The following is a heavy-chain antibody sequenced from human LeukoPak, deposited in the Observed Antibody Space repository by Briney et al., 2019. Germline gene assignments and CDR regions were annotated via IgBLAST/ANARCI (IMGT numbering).Heavy chain of an antibody. Sequence: PGGSLRLSCVASGFTISSYSMTWVRQPPGKGLEWVSYISDPSTARYYADSVRGRFTISRDNGKNSLYLQMNSLRDEDTAVYYCATSKHWGQGTLVTVSS. J-gene: IGHJ4*02. V-gene: IGHV3-48*02. D-gene: IGHD2/OR15-2a*01. CDR1: GFTISSYS. CDR2: ISDPSTAR. CDR3: ATSKH.